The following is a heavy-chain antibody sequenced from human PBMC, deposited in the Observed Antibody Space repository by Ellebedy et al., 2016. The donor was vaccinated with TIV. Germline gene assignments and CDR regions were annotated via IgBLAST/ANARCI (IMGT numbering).Heavy chain of an antibody. CDR1: GFAFSTYW. D-gene: IGHD6-19*01. Sequence: PGGSLRLSCAASGFAFSTYWMSWVRQAPGKGLEWVANLKQEGTEKNYVDSVKGRFTISRDNAKNSVYLQMNSLRAEDTAVYYCARGRGWKPYFDYWGQGTLVTVSS. CDR3: ARGRGWKPYFDY. J-gene: IGHJ4*02. CDR2: LKQEGTEK. V-gene: IGHV3-7*01.